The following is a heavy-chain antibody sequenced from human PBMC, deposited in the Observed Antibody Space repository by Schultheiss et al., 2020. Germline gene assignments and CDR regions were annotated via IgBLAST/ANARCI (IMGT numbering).Heavy chain of an antibody. CDR1: GYSFTSYG. J-gene: IGHJ4*02. D-gene: IGHD5-12*01. Sequence: ASVKVSCKASGYSFTSYGISWVRQAPGQGLEWMGWINPNSGGTNYAQKFQGRVTMTRDTSISTAYMELSRLRSDDTAVYYCAKDAGWLPDLDYWGQGTLVTVSS. CDR2: INPNSGGT. V-gene: IGHV1-2*02. CDR3: AKDAGWLPDLDY.